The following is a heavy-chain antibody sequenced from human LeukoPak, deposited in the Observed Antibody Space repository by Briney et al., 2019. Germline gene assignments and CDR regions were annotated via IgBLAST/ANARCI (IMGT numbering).Heavy chain of an antibody. CDR1: GGSFSGYY. Sequence: PSETLSLTCAVYGGSFSGYYWSWIRQPPGKGLEWIGEINHSGSTNYNPSLKSRVTISVDTSKNQFSLKLSSVTAADTAVYYCARELRYAFDIWGQGTMVTVSP. J-gene: IGHJ3*02. CDR2: INHSGST. D-gene: IGHD4-23*01. V-gene: IGHV4-34*01. CDR3: ARELRYAFDI.